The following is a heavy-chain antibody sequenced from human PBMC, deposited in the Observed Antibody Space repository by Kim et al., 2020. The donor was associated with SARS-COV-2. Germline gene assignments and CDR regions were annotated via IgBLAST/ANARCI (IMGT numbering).Heavy chain of an antibody. D-gene: IGHD1-1*01. Sequence: SETLSLTCTVSGGSISSYYWSWIRQPPGKGLEWIGYIYYSGSTNYNPSLKSRVTISVDTSKNQFSLKLSSVTAADTAVYYCARLQRRAATTRDYYYYGMDVWSQGTTVTVSS. CDR3: ARLQRRAATTRDYYYYGMDV. CDR2: IYYSGST. V-gene: IGHV4-59*08. J-gene: IGHJ6*02. CDR1: GGSISSYY.